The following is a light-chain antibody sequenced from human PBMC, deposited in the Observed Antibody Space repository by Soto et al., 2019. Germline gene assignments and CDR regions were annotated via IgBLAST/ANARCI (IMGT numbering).Light chain of an antibody. Sequence: EVGLSQSPGTLPLSPGERAALSFRASQSVSSTNLAWYQQKPGQAPRLLIYGASSRATGIPDRFSGSGSGTDFTLTISRLEPEDFAVYYCQQYGSSPITFGQGTDWR. V-gene: IGKV3-20*01. CDR1: QSVSSTN. CDR3: QQYGSSPIT. J-gene: IGKJ5*01. CDR2: GAS.